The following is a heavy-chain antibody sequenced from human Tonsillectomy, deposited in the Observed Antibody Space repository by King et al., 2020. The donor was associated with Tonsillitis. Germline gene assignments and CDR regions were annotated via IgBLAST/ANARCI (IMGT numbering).Heavy chain of an antibody. CDR2: IYGDGSRT. Sequence: VQLVESGGGLVQPGGSLRLSCAASGFTFSGYWMHWVRQTPGKGLVWVSRIYGDGSRTSYADSVKGRFTISRDNAKNTLYLQMNGLRPEDTAVYYCARTDYFDDWGQGTLVTVSS. J-gene: IGHJ4*02. CDR1: GFTFSGYW. V-gene: IGHV3-74*01. CDR3: ARTDYFDD.